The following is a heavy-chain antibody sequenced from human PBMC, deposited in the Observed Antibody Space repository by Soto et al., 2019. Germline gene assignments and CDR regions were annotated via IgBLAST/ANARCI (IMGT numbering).Heavy chain of an antibody. J-gene: IGHJ4*02. V-gene: IGHV4-59*01. CDR2: IYYSGST. Sequence: SETLSLTCTVSGGSISSYYWSWIRQPPGKGLEWIGYIYYSGSTNYNPSLKSRVTISVDTSKNQFSLKLSSVTAADTAVYYCARSRDYDSSGYYPGPFSLFWGTGTLLTVSS. CDR3: ARSRDYDSSGYYPGPFSLF. CDR1: GGSISSYY. D-gene: IGHD3-22*01.